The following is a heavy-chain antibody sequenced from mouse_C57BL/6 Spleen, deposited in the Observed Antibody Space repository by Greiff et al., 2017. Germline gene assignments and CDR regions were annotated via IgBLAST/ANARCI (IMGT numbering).Heavy chain of an antibody. CDR1: GFTFSDYG. J-gene: IGHJ1*03. Sequence: EVKLVESGGGLVKPGGSLKLSCAASGFTFSDYGMHWVRQAPEKGLEWVAYISSGSSTLYYADTVKGRFPLSRDNAKNTLFLQMTSQRSEDTAMYYCARCYGSSYRYFDVWGTGTTVTVSS. CDR2: ISSGSSTL. D-gene: IGHD1-1*01. CDR3: ARCYGSSYRYFDV. V-gene: IGHV5-17*01.